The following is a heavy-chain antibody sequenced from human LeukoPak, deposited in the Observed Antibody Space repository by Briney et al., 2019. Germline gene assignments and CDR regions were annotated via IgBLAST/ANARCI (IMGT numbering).Heavy chain of an antibody. D-gene: IGHD6-19*01. Sequence: GGSLRLSCAASGFTFEASAMSWVRQAPGKGLEWVSVIYSGGSTYYADSVKGRFTISRDNSKNTLYLQMNSLRAEDTAVYYCARHNTGYSDSSGGYYFDYWGQGTLVTVSS. V-gene: IGHV3-66*04. CDR1: GFTFEASA. CDR2: IYSGGST. CDR3: ARHNTGYSDSSGGYYFDY. J-gene: IGHJ4*02.